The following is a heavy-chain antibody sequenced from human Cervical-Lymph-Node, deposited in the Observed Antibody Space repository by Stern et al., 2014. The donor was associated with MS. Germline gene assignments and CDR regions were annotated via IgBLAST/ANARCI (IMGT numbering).Heavy chain of an antibody. J-gene: IGHJ5*02. CDR3: ATTRWDLFTWNWFDP. CDR1: GGSISSSGYY. D-gene: IGHD1-26*01. V-gene: IGHV4-61*02. CDR2: IHDSGST. Sequence: QVQLVESGPGLVKPSQTLSLTCTVSGGSISSSGYYWSWIRQPADKGLEWIGRIHDSGSTYYNPPLKSRVTISMDTAQDQLSLKLPSVTAADTAVYYCATTRWDLFTWNWFDPWGQGTLVTVSS.